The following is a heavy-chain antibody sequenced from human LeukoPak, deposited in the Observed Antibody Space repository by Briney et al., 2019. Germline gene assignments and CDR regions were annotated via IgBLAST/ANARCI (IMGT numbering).Heavy chain of an antibody. J-gene: IGHJ6*03. CDR1: GYTFSGYY. V-gene: IGHV1-2*06. Sequence: ASVKVSCKASGYTFSGYYIHWVRQAPGQGLEWMGRINPSTGGTNYAQKLQGRVTMTTDTSTSTAYMELRSLRSDDTAVYYCARVDSLQYYYDSSGYYYYMDVWGKGTTVTVSS. D-gene: IGHD3-22*01. CDR2: INPSTGGT. CDR3: ARVDSLQYYYDSSGYYYYMDV.